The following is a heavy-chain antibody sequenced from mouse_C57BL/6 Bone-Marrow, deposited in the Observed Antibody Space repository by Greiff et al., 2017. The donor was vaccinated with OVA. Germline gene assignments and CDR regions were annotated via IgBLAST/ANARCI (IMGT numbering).Heavy chain of an antibody. D-gene: IGHD2-3*01. Sequence: EVKLMESGPGLVKPSQSLSLTCSVTGYSITRGYYWNWIRQFPGNKLELMGYISYDGSNHYKPSLNNRISITRDTSRNQFFLKLNSVTTEDTATYYCARVDGYYGGFAYWGQGTLVTVSA. J-gene: IGHJ3*01. CDR1: GYSITRGYY. V-gene: IGHV3-6*01. CDR3: ARVDGYYGGFAY. CDR2: ISYDGSN.